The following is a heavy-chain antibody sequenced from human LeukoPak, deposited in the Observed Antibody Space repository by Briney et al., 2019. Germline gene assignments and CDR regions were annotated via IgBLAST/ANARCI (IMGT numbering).Heavy chain of an antibody. CDR1: GFTFSSYA. D-gene: IGHD1-14*01. Sequence: GGSLRLSCAASGFTFSSYAMSWVRQAPGKGLEWVAVISYDGSNKYYADSVKGRFTISRDNSKNTLYLQMNSLRAEDTAVYYCATTSPEGGAFDYWGQGTLVTVSS. J-gene: IGHJ4*02. CDR3: ATTSPEGGAFDY. CDR2: ISYDGSNK. V-gene: IGHV3-30-3*01.